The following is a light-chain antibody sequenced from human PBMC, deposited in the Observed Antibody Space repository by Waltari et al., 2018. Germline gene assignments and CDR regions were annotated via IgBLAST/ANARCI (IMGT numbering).Light chain of an antibody. CDR1: ETLGRK. J-gene: IGKJ4*01. CDR3: LQYNYWPPVT. V-gene: IGKV3-15*01. Sequence: ETVMTQSPATLSVSPGERVTLSCRASETLGRKLAWYTHKPGQAPRLLIYDGSTRASCIPPRFSGGGSGTDFTLTISSLQSEDFAVYYCLQYNYWPPVTFGGGTTVEVK. CDR2: DGS.